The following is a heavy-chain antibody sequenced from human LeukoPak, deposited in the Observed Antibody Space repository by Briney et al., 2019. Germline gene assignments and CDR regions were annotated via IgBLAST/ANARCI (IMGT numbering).Heavy chain of an antibody. V-gene: IGHV1-2*02. CDR1: GYTFTAYY. CDR3: ARDQPTLGYSGF. CDR2: INPKSGGS. D-gene: IGHD5-12*01. J-gene: IGHJ4*02. Sequence: ASVKVSCKASGYTFTAYYIYWVRQAPGQGLEWMGWINPKSGGSNYAQKLQGRVTMTTDTSTSTAYMELRSLRSDDTAVYYCARDQPTLGYSGFWGQGTLVTVSS.